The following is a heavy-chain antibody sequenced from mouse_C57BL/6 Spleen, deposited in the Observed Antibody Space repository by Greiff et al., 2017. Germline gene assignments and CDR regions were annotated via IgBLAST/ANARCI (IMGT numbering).Heavy chain of an antibody. D-gene: IGHD2-4*01. J-gene: IGHJ4*01. CDR3: ARDDYEEDYYAMDY. V-gene: IGHV3-6*01. CDR2: ISYDGSN. CDR1: GYSITSGYY. Sequence: EVHLVESGPGLVKPSQSLSLTCSVTGYSITSGYYWNWIRQFPGNKLEWMGYISYDGSNNYNPSLKNRISITRDTSKNQFFLKLNSVTTEDTATYYCARDDYEEDYYAMDYWGQGTSVTVSS.